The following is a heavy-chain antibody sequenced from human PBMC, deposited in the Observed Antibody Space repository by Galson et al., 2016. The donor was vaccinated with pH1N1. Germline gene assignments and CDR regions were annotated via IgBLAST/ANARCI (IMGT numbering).Heavy chain of an antibody. D-gene: IGHD4-17*01. CDR1: GNTFTTYQ. V-gene: IGHV1-46*01. J-gene: IGHJ4*02. Sequence: SVKVSCKASGNTFTTYQMHWVRQAPGQGLEWMGIINPSGGSTRYAKKFKGRVTMTRETSTSPVYMELSSRRSEDTAVYYCARADYGDYVGYFDYWGQGTLVTVSS. CDR2: INPSGGST. CDR3: ARADYGDYVGYFDY.